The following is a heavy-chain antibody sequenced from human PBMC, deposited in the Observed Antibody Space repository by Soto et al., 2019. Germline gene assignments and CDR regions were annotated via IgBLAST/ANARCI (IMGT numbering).Heavy chain of an antibody. D-gene: IGHD3-3*01. V-gene: IGHV4-34*01. CDR1: GGSFSGYY. J-gene: IGHJ5*02. CDR2: INHSGST. Sequence: SETLSLTCAVYGGSFSGYYWSWIRQPPGKGLEWIGEINHSGSTNYNPSLKSRVTISVDTSKNQFSLKLSSVTAADTAVYYCAAVGVITIFGVVILDNWFGHWGQGTLVTVSS. CDR3: AAVGVITIFGVVILDNWFGH.